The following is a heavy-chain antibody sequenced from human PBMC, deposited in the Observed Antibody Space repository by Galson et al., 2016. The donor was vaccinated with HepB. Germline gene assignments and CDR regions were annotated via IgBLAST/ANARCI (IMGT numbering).Heavy chain of an antibody. CDR2: ITGRSGTT. CDR1: GFPFSYYA. J-gene: IGHJ3*02. Sequence: SLRLSCAASGFPFSYYAMNWVRQAPGKGLEWVSAITGRSGTTYYADSVKGRFTISRDNSKNTLYLQMNTLRAENTGVYYCAKPGTTNAFDIWGQGTMVTVSS. D-gene: IGHD3-10*01. CDR3: AKPGTTNAFDI. V-gene: IGHV3-23*01.